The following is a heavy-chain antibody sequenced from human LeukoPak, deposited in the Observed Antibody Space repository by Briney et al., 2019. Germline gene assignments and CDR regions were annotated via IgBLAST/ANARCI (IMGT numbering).Heavy chain of an antibody. CDR3: ARHVAVTMIPLSNWYFDL. D-gene: IGHD3-22*01. CDR2: IYYSGST. CDR1: GGSISSSSYY. J-gene: IGHJ2*01. Sequence: SETLSLTCNVSGGSISSSSYYWGWIRQPPGKGLEWIGSIYYSGSTYYNPSLKSRVTISVDTSKNQFSLKLSSVTAADTAVYYCARHVAVTMIPLSNWYFDLWGRGTLVTVSS. V-gene: IGHV4-39*01.